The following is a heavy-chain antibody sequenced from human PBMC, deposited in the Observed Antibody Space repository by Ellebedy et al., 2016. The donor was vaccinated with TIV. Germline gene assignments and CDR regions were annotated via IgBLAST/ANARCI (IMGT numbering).Heavy chain of an antibody. D-gene: IGHD3-10*01. CDR2: IKQDGSEE. CDR1: GFTFSSYW. CDR3: ARDAAHSAPFDS. J-gene: IGHJ4*02. Sequence: GGSLRLSXAASGFTFSSYWMSWVRQAPGKGLEFVANIKQDGSEEFYVASVKGRFTISRDNAKNSLYLQMNSLRAEDTAVYYCARDAAHSAPFDSWGQGTLVTVSS. V-gene: IGHV3-7*03.